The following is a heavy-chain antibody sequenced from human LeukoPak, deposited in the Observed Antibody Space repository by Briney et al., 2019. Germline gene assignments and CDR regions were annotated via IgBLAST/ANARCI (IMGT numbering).Heavy chain of an antibody. Sequence: PSETLSLTCTVSGGSISSSSYYWGCIRQPPGKGLECIGSIYYSGSTYYNPSLKSRVTISVDTSKNQFSLKLSSVTAADTAVYYCARRYVGWHNFDYWGQGTLVTVSS. CDR3: ARRYVGWHNFDY. CDR1: GGSISSSSYY. V-gene: IGHV4-39*01. CDR2: IYYSGST. J-gene: IGHJ4*02. D-gene: IGHD3-16*01.